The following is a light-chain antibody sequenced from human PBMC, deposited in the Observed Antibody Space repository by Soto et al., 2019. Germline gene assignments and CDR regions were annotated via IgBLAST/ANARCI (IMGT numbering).Light chain of an antibody. Sequence: QPVLTQPPSASGTPGQRVTISCSGSSSNFGSNTVNWYQQLPGTAPKLLMYSNNQRPSGVPDRFSGSKSGSSASLAISGLQSEDEADYYCAAWDDSLNGYVFGTGT. V-gene: IGLV1-44*01. J-gene: IGLJ1*01. CDR2: SNN. CDR1: SSNFGSNT. CDR3: AAWDDSLNGYV.